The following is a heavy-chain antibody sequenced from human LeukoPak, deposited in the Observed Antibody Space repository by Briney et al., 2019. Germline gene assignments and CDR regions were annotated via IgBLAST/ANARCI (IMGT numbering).Heavy chain of an antibody. CDR2: ISAYNGNT. CDR1: GYTFTSYG. CDR3: ARGPRLHLMTTVPKSYYYYGMDV. D-gene: IGHD4-17*01. Sequence: ASVKVSCKASGYTFTSYGISWVRQAPGQGLEWMGWISAYNGNTNYAQKLQGRVTMTTDTSTSTAYMELRSLRSDDTAVYYCARGPRLHLMTTVPKSYYYYGMDVWGQGTTVTVSS. J-gene: IGHJ6*02. V-gene: IGHV1-18*01.